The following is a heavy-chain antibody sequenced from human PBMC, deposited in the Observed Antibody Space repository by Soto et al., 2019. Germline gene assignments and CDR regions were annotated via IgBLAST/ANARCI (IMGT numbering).Heavy chain of an antibody. J-gene: IGHJ4*02. D-gene: IGHD1-26*01. V-gene: IGHV1-8*01. CDR3: ARGVTAGVDY. CDR1: GYSFTRLD. CDR2: MQPSSGRT. Sequence: GASVKVSCKASGYSFTRLDINWVRQTTGQGLEWMGWMQPSSGRTGYAQKFQGRVTMTRDTSINTAYMELSSLTSDDTAFYYCARGVTAGVDYWGQGTLVTVCS.